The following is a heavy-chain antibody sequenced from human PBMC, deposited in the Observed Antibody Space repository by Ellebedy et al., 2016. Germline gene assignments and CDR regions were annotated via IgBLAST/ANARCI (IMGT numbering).Heavy chain of an antibody. D-gene: IGHD4-17*01. V-gene: IGHV4-34*01. J-gene: IGHJ3*02. Sequence: SETLSLTXAVYGGSFSGYYWSWIRQPPGKGLEWIGEINHSGSTNYNPSLKSRVTISVDTSKNQFSLKLSSVTAADTAVYYCASTDYGDFRAFDIWGQGTMVTVSS. CDR3: ASTDYGDFRAFDI. CDR1: GGSFSGYY. CDR2: INHSGST.